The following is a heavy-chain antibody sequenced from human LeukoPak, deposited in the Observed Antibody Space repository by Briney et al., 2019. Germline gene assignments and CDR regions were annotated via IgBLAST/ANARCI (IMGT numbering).Heavy chain of an antibody. CDR3: ARVPRGAGALDY. Sequence: SETLSLTCAVSGGSISSGGYSWSWIRQPPGKGLEWIGYIYHSGSTYYNPSLKSRVTVSVDKSKNQFSLKLNSVTAADTAVYYCARVPRGAGALDYWGQGTLVTVSS. J-gene: IGHJ4*02. CDR2: IYHSGST. D-gene: IGHD3-10*01. CDR1: GGSISSGGYS. V-gene: IGHV4-30-2*01.